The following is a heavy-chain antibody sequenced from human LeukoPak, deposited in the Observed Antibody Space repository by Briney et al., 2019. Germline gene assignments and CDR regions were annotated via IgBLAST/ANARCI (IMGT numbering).Heavy chain of an antibody. CDR3: ARVPYGSGTYTDY. Sequence: GGSLRLSCAASGSTFSTYAMNWVRQAPGKGLEWVSTISGSGGTPHYADSVKGRFTISRDNSKNTLHLQMNSLRAEDTAVYYCARVPYGSGTYTDYWGQGTLVTVSS. CDR2: ISGSGGTP. D-gene: IGHD3-10*01. CDR1: GSTFSTYA. J-gene: IGHJ4*02. V-gene: IGHV3-23*01.